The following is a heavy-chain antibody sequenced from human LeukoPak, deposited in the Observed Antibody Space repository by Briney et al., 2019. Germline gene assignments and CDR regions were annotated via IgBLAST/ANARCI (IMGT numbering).Heavy chain of an antibody. D-gene: IGHD3-10*01. CDR3: ARDEGYGSGSYYRYSWFDP. J-gene: IGHJ5*02. CDR2: IYTSGST. CDR1: GGSISSYY. V-gene: IGHV4-4*07. Sequence: PSETLSLTCTVSGGSISSYYWSWIRQPAGKGLEWIGRIYTSGSTNYNPSLKSRVTISVDTSKNQFSLKLSSVTAADTAVYYCARDEGYGSGSYYRYSWFDPWGQGTLVTVSS.